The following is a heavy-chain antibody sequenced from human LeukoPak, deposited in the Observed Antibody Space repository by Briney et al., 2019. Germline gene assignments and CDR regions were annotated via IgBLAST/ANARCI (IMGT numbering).Heavy chain of an antibody. J-gene: IGHJ4*02. CDR1: GGSISSGSCN. Sequence: PSETLSLTCSVSGGSISSGSCNWSWIRKPAGRGLVWIGHIYSSGSTKSNSSLKSRVSISIDTSKNQFSLNLSSVTAADTAVYYCAKDFEFCSSTSCYRTFDYWGQGTLVTVSS. CDR2: IYSSGST. V-gene: IGHV4-61*09. CDR3: AKDFEFCSSTSCYRTFDY. D-gene: IGHD2-2*01.